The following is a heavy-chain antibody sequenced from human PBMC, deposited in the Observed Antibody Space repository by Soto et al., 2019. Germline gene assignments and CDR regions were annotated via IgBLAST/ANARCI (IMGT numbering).Heavy chain of an antibody. CDR3: ASPEIPFRIGPLDY. D-gene: IGHD3-3*01. V-gene: IGHV3-30-3*01. CDR1: GFTFSSYA. CDR2: ISYDGSNK. J-gene: IGHJ4*02. Sequence: QVQLVESGGGVVQPGRSLRLSCAASGFTFSSYAMHWVRQAPGKGLEWVAVISYDGSNKYYADSVKGRFTISRDNSKNTLYLQMNSLRAEDTAVYYCASPEIPFRIGPLDYWGQGTLVTVSS.